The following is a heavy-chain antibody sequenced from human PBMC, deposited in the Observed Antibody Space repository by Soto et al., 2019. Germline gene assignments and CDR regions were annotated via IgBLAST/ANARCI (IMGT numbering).Heavy chain of an antibody. CDR2: IYYSGST. D-gene: IGHD6-6*01. CDR1: GGSISSYY. J-gene: IGHJ4*02. V-gene: IGHV4-59*01. CDR3: ARVGKQLGGIDY. Sequence: SETLSLTCTVSGGSISSYYWSWIRQPPGKGLEWIGYIYYSGSTNYNPSLKSRVTISVDTSKNQFSLKLSSVTAADTAVYYCARVGKQLGGIDYWGQGTLVTVSS.